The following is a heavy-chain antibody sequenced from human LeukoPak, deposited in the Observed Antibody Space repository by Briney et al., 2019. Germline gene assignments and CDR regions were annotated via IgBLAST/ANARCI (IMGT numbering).Heavy chain of an antibody. J-gene: IGHJ5*02. CDR2: MNPNSGNT. CDR3: ARGRPVAVGSWFDP. Sequence: ASVKVSCKASGYTFTNYGINWVRQATGQGLEWMGWMNPNSGNTGYAQKFQGRVTMTRNTSISTAYMELSSLRSEDTAVYYCARGRPVAVGSWFDPWGQGTLVTVSS. CDR1: GYTFTNYG. D-gene: IGHD6-19*01. V-gene: IGHV1-8*02.